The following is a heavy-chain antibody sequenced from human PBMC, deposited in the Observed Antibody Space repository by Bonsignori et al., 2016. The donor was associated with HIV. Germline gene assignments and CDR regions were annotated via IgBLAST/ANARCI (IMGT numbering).Heavy chain of an antibody. D-gene: IGHD6-13*01. V-gene: IGHV1-69*04. CDR1: GGTFSSYA. Sequence: QVQLVQSGAEVKKPGSSVKVSCKASGGTFSSYAISWVRQAPGQGLEWMGGIIPILGLPKYAQKFQGRVTITADESTSTPYMELSSLRSEDTAVYYCARAGSWKRPPGNWGQGTLVTVSS. CDR2: IIPILGLP. CDR3: ARAGSWKRPPGN. J-gene: IGHJ4*02.